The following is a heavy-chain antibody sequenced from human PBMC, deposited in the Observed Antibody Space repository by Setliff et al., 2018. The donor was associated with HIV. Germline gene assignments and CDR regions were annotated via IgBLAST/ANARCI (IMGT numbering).Heavy chain of an antibody. CDR3: ARGRFHRLHRPYSGSGSLGIQYFDY. CDR2: IYTSGDT. V-gene: IGHV4-4*07. Sequence: PSETLSLTCTVSGGSISSYYWSWIRQPAGKGLEWIGRIYTSGDTNYNPSLKSLKSRVTMSVDTSKNQFSLMVNSVTAADTAFYYCARGRFHRLHRPYSGSGSLGIQYFDYWGQGTLVTVSS. J-gene: IGHJ4*02. CDR1: GGSISSYY. D-gene: IGHD3-10*01.